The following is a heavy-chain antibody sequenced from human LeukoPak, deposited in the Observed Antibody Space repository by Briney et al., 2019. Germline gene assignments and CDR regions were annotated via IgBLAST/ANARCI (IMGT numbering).Heavy chain of an antibody. J-gene: IGHJ5*02. Sequence: ASVKVSCKASGYTFTGYYMHWVRQAPGQGLEWMGWINPNSGGTNYAQKFQGRVTMTRDMSISTAYMELSSLRSDDTAVYYCARAGDSSGWYAGDWFDPWGQGTLVTVSS. CDR2: INPNSGGT. CDR1: GYTFTGYY. D-gene: IGHD6-19*01. V-gene: IGHV1-2*02. CDR3: ARAGDSSGWYAGDWFDP.